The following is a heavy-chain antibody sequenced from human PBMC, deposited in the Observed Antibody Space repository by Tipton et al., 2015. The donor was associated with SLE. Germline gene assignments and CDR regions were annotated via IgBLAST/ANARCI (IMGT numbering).Heavy chain of an antibody. J-gene: IGHJ4*02. CDR3: ARMGYNYGLDY. CDR1: GYTFTGSY. Sequence: QSGAEVKKPGASVKVSCKASGYTFTGSYMSWVRQAPGQGLEWMGWINTESGGTTFAQKFQDRVSLTRDTTINTVYMELGSLKSDDTAVYYCARMGYNYGLDYWGQGTLVSVSS. D-gene: IGHD5-24*01. CDR2: INTESGGT. V-gene: IGHV1-2*02.